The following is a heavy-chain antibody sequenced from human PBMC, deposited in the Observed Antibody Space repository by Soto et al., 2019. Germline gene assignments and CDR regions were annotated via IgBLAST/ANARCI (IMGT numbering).Heavy chain of an antibody. Sequence: QVQLVQSGAEVKKPGASVKVSCKASGYTFTSYDINCVRQATGQVLEWMGWMNPNSGNTGYAQKFQGRVTMTRSTSISTAYMELSSLRSEDTAVYYCAREDEGLRAFDYWGQGTLVTVSS. J-gene: IGHJ4*02. CDR3: AREDEGLRAFDY. CDR1: GYTFTSYD. D-gene: IGHD5-12*01. V-gene: IGHV1-8*01. CDR2: MNPNSGNT.